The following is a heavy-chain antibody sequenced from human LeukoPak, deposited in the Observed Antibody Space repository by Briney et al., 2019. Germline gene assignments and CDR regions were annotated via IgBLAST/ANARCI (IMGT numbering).Heavy chain of an antibody. CDR3: AKAEMPTPGAFDI. D-gene: IGHD5-24*01. Sequence: GGSLRLSCAASGGTFSSYAMSWVRQAPGKGLEWVGGISGSGGRTYYADSVKGGVTISRENSKNKVYMEMNSLRAEDTAVYYCAKAEMPTPGAFDICGQATMLTVSS. V-gene: IGHV3-23*01. J-gene: IGHJ3*02. CDR2: ISGSGGRT. CDR1: GGTFSSYA.